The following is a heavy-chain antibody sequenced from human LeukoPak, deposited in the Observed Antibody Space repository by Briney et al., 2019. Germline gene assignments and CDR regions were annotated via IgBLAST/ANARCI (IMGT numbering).Heavy chain of an antibody. CDR1: GFTFSSYA. J-gene: IGHJ4*02. Sequence: GVSLSLFCAASGFTFSSYAMSWVRQAPGKGLEWVSTIRGSGGNTRYADSVKGRFTISRDNSKNTLYLQINSRRAEDTAVYYCAKESLGATVFGYWGQGTLVTVS. CDR3: AKESLGATVFGY. CDR2: IRGSGGNT. D-gene: IGHD1-26*01. V-gene: IGHV3-23*01.